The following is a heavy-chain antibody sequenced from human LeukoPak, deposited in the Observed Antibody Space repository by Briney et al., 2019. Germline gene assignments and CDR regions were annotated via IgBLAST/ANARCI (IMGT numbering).Heavy chain of an antibody. Sequence: SETPSLTCTVSGGAISSGSYYWSWIRQPAGKGLEWIGRIYTSGSTNYNPSLKSRVTISVDTSKNQFSLKLSSVTAADTAVYYCAREYYYDRSGSPGVDYWGQGTLVTVSS. CDR1: GGAISSGSYY. J-gene: IGHJ4*02. D-gene: IGHD3-22*01. V-gene: IGHV4-61*02. CDR3: AREYYYDRSGSPGVDY. CDR2: IYTSGST.